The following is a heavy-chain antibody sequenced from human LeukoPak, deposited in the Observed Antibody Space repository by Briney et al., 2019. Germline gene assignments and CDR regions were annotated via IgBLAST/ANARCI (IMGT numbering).Heavy chain of an antibody. Sequence: GASVKVSCKASGFTFTSYGFNWVRQAPGQGLEWMVWISANNGNTIYAQILQGRGTMTTDTSTTTVYMELRSLRSDDTAAYYCARDHLAMIPSFFGEYWGQGALVTVSS. J-gene: IGHJ4*02. CDR2: ISANNGNT. D-gene: IGHD5-12*01. V-gene: IGHV1-18*01. CDR3: ARDHLAMIPSFFGEY. CDR1: GFTFTSYG.